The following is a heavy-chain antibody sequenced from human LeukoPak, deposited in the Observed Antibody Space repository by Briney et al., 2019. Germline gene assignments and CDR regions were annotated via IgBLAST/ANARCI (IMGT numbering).Heavy chain of an antibody. CDR1: GYTFTDYY. CDR3: ARDCDGHNNFHDKRAFDV. Sequence: ASVKVSCKASGYTFTDYYIHWLRQAPGQGLEWMGWINTDGGGTKSAQKFQGRVTMTRDTSISTSYMELTRVTSDDTAVYYCARDCDGHNNFHDKRAFDVWGRGTVVTVSS. D-gene: IGHD4-11*01. J-gene: IGHJ3*01. V-gene: IGHV1-2*02. CDR2: INTDGGGT.